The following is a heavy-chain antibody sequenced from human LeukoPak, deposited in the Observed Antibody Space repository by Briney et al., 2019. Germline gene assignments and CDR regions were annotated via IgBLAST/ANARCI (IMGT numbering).Heavy chain of an antibody. J-gene: IGHJ3*02. CDR1: GYTFTSYA. Sequence: ASVKVSCKASGYTFTSYAMHWVRQAPGQRLEWMGWINAGNGNTKYSQKFQGRVTITRDTSASTAYMELSSLRSEDTAVYYCARERNYYGSGSHAFDIWGQGTMVTVSS. D-gene: IGHD3-10*01. V-gene: IGHV1-3*01. CDR3: ARERNYYGSGSHAFDI. CDR2: INAGNGNT.